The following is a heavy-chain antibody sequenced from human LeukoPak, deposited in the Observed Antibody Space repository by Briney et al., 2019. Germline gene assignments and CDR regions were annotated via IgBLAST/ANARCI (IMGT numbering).Heavy chain of an antibody. J-gene: IGHJ4*02. CDR2: IRSKAYGGTT. CDR3: TRGHHGVTMVRGVILDY. V-gene: IGHV3-49*03. CDR1: GFTFGDYA. Sequence: PGGSLRLSCTASGFTFGDYAMSWFRQAPGKGLEWVGFIRSKAYGGTTEYAASVKGRFTISRDDSKSIAYLQMNSLKTEDTAVYYCTRGHHGVTMVRGVILDYWGQGTLVTVSS. D-gene: IGHD3-10*01.